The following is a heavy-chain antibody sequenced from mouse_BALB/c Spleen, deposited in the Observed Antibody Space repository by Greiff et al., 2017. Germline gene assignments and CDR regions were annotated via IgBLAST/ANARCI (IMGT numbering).Heavy chain of an antibody. V-gene: IGHV2-6-5*01. CDR3: DKHDWDGGFAY. D-gene: IGHD4-1*01. CDR1: GFSLTDYG. Sequence: VKLMESGPGLVAPSPSLSITCTVSGFSLTDYGVSWIRQPPGKGLEWLGVIWGGGSTTYNSALKSRLSISKDNSKSQVCLKRNSLQTDDTAMYYCDKHDWDGGFAYWGQGTRVTVSA. CDR2: IWGGGST. J-gene: IGHJ3*01.